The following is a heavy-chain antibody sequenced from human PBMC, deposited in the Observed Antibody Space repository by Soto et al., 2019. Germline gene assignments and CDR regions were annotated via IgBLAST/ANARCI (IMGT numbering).Heavy chain of an antibody. CDR2: MSSDESNK. D-gene: IGHD5-18*01. J-gene: IGHJ5*02. Sequence: GGSLRLSCAASGFTFSSHGRHWVRQAPGKGLEWVAVMSSDESNKFYADSVRGRFTISRDISKKTLYLQMNSLRAEDTAVYYCAKDPASDTSMLTNWFDPWGQGTLVTVSS. V-gene: IGHV3-30*18. CDR3: AKDPASDTSMLTNWFDP. CDR1: GFTFSSHG.